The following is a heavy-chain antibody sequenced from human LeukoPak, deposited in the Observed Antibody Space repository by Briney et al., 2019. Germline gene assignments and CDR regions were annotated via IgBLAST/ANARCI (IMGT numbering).Heavy chain of an antibody. V-gene: IGHV3-33*01. CDR3: ARDSCRGDCYPFDY. CDR2: IWYDGNNK. D-gene: IGHD2-21*02. Sequence: GRSLRLSCAASGFTFSRYGMHWVRQAPGKGLEWVAGIWYDGNNKYYADSVKGRFAISRDNSKNTLYVQMNSLRAEDTAVYYCARDSCRGDCYPFDYWGQGTLVTVSS. J-gene: IGHJ4*02. CDR1: GFTFSRYG.